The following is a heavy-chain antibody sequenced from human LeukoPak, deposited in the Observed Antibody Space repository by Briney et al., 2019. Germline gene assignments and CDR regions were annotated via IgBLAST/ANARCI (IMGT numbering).Heavy chain of an antibody. CDR3: ARVNTLIRGIGWFDP. V-gene: IGHV4-34*01. Sequence: SETLSLTCAVYGGSFSGYYWSWIRQPPGKGLEWIGEINHSGSTNYNPSLKSRVTISVDTSKSQFSLKLSSVTAADTAVYYCARVNTLIRGIGWFDPWGQGILVTVSS. CDR2: INHSGST. D-gene: IGHD3-10*01. J-gene: IGHJ5*02. CDR1: GGSFSGYY.